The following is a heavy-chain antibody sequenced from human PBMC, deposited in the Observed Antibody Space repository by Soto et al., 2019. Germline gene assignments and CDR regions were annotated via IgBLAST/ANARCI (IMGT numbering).Heavy chain of an antibody. CDR3: ARGVGDFRGWYFDL. Sequence: QEQLVEPGGGAVQPGKSLSLSCAASGFAFSSYAMHWVRQAPGKGLEWVALVWYDGGNKYYADSVKGRFTIAKDNSRNTLYLQLNTLRVEDTAVYYCARGVGDFRGWYFDLWGRGTLVTVSS. CDR1: GFAFSSYA. D-gene: IGHD2-21*02. CDR2: VWYDGGNK. V-gene: IGHV3-33*01. J-gene: IGHJ2*01.